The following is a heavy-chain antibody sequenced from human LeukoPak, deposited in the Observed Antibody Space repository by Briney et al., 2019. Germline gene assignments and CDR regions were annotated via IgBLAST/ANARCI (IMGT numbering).Heavy chain of an antibody. CDR1: GGSISSSSYY. Sequence: SETLSLTCTVSGGSISSSSYYWGWIRQPPGKGLEWIGSIYYSGSTYYNPSLKSRVTISVDTSKNQFSLKLSSVTAADTAGYSCARSWGSEIFDYWGQGTLVTVSS. D-gene: IGHD7-27*01. V-gene: IGHV4-39*01. J-gene: IGHJ4*02. CDR2: IYYSGST. CDR3: ARSWGSEIFDY.